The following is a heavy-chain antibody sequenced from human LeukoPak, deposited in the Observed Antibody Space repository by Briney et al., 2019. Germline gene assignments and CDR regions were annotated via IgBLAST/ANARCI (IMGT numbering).Heavy chain of an antibody. V-gene: IGHV3-48*04. CDR1: GFTFSSYS. CDR2: ISSSSSTI. Sequence: GGSLRLSCAASGFTFSSYSMNWVRQAPGKGLEWVSYISSSSSTIYYADSVKGRFTISRDNAKNSLYLQMNSLRAEDTAVYYCAKDLRRIVVVPAASSQTFDYWGQGTLVTVSS. D-gene: IGHD2-2*01. CDR3: AKDLRRIVVVPAASSQTFDY. J-gene: IGHJ4*02.